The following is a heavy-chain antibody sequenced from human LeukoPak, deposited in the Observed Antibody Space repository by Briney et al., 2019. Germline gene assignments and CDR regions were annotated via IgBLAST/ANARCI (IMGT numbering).Heavy chain of an antibody. D-gene: IGHD7-27*01. Sequence: SQTLSLTCTVSGGSISSDDYYWSWIRQPPGKGLEWIGYIYYSGGTYYNPSLKSRLTISVDTSNNQFSLKLNSVTAADTAVYYCAGNNWGWEYFDLWGRGTLVTVSS. CDR1: GGSISSDDYY. V-gene: IGHV4-30-4*01. CDR2: IYYSGGT. J-gene: IGHJ2*01. CDR3: AGNNWGWEYFDL.